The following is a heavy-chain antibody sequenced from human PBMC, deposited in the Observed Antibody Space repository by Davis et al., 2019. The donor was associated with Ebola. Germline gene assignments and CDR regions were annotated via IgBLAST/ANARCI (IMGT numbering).Heavy chain of an antibody. V-gene: IGHV3-7*01. D-gene: IGHD6-6*01. CDR2: IKEDGGEK. CDR3: ARRSSQALD. CDR1: GLIFNNYW. Sequence: GESLKISCAASGLIFNNYWMSWIRQAPGKGPEWVAIIKEDGGEKYYVDSVKGRFTISRDNAKNSLYLQMNSLRVEDTAVYYCARRSSQALDWGQGTLVTVSS. J-gene: IGHJ4*02.